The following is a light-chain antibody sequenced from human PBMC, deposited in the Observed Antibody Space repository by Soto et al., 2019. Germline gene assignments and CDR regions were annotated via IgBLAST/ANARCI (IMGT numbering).Light chain of an antibody. CDR2: DAS. CDR1: QSISSW. J-gene: IGKJ2*01. CDR3: QKYNSYMYN. Sequence: DIQMTQSPSTLCASVGDIVNITCRSSQSISSWLAWYQQKPGKAPKLLIYDASSLESGVPSRFSGSGSGTEFTLTISSLQPDDFATYYCQKYNSYMYNCGQGNKVVIK. V-gene: IGKV1-5*01.